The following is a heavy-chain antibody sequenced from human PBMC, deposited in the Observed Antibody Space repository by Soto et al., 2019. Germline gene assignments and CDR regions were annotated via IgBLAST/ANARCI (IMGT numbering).Heavy chain of an antibody. CDR1: GGTFSSYA. CDR2: IIPIFGTA. V-gene: IGHV1-69*01. D-gene: IGHD3-22*01. CDR3: ARALTDYYDSSGYYYTSDY. Sequence: QVQLVQSGAEVKKPGSSVKVSCKASGGTFSSYAISWVRQAPGQGLEWMGGIIPIFGTAKYAQKSQRRVRITADESTSTAYMELSSLRSEDTAVYYCARALTDYYDSSGYYYTSDYWGQGTLVTVSS. J-gene: IGHJ4*02.